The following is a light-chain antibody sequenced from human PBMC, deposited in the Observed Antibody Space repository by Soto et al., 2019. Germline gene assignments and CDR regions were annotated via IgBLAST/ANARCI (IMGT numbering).Light chain of an antibody. CDR1: QSVGNDF. Sequence: EIVMTQSPATLSVSPGDRATLFCRASQSVGNDFVAWYQQRPGRAPRLLIYGASNRATGIPVRFSGSGSGTDFTLTISRLEPEDFAVYYCQQYGSSPRYTFGQGTKVDIK. CDR2: GAS. V-gene: IGKV3-20*01. J-gene: IGKJ2*01. CDR3: QQYGSSPRYT.